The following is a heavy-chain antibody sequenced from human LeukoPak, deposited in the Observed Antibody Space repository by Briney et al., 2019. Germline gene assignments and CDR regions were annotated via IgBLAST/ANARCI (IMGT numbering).Heavy chain of an antibody. D-gene: IGHD4-17*01. V-gene: IGHV4-59*12. J-gene: IGHJ4*02. CDR3: AREVYGDYAGFDY. CDR1: GGSISSYY. CDR2: IYYSGST. Sequence: ESGPGLVKPSETLSXTCTVSGGSISSYYWSWIRQPPGKGLEWIGYIYYSGSTNYNPSLKSRVTISVDTSKNQFSLKLSSVTAADTAVYYCAREVYGDYAGFDYWGQGTLVTVSS.